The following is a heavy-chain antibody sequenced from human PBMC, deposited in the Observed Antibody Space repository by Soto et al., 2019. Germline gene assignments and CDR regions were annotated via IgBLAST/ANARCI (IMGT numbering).Heavy chain of an antibody. D-gene: IGHD5-18*01. CDR2: IYYSGST. J-gene: IGHJ6*03. CDR3: ARTGYSYGLNYMDV. CDR1: GGSISSSSYY. Sequence: SETLSLTCTVSGGSISSSSYYWGWIRQPPGKGLEWIGSIYYSGSTYYNPSLKSRVTISVDTSKNQFSLRLSSVTAADTAVYYCARTGYSYGLNYMDVWGKGPRSPSP. V-gene: IGHV4-39*01.